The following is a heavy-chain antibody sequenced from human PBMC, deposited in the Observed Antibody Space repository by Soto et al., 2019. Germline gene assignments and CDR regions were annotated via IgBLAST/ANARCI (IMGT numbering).Heavy chain of an antibody. J-gene: IGHJ4*02. D-gene: IGHD4-17*01. CDR1: GYTFTTYY. Sequence: ASVKVSCKASGYTFTTYYMHWLRQARGQGLEWMGIITPSSGSTRYEQKFQDRVTMTRDTSTSTVYMELSSLRSEDTAVYYRARAVSTKTAPIDYWGQGTLVTVSS. V-gene: IGHV1-46*01. CDR3: ARAVSTKTAPIDY. CDR2: ITPSSGST.